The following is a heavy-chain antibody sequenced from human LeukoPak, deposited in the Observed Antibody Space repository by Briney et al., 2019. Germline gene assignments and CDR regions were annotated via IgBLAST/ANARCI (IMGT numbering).Heavy chain of an antibody. CDR2: MDEDGRTI. D-gene: IGHD1-1*01. CDR1: GFGFSSYW. Sequence: PGGSLRLSCAASGFGFSSYWMHWVRQAPGKGLEWVSRMDEDGRTIDYADSVKGRFTIYRDNARDTLYLQMSSLRGEDTAVYFCIGDLCGRDDQWGRGTLVTVSS. J-gene: IGHJ5*02. CDR3: IGDLCGRDDQ. V-gene: IGHV3-74*01.